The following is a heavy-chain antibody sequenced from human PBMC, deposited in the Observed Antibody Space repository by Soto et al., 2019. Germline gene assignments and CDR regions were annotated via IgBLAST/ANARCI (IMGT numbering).Heavy chain of an antibody. CDR3: AREPIAVAEYNWFDP. J-gene: IGHJ5*02. CDR2: ISAYNGIT. D-gene: IGHD6-19*01. CDR1: GYTFTSYG. V-gene: IGHV1-18*01. Sequence: GASVKVSCKASGYTFTSYGISWVRQAPGQGLEWMGWISAYNGITNYAQKLQGRVTMTTDTSTSTAYMELRSLRSDDTAVYYCAREPIAVAEYNWFDPWGQGTLVTVSS.